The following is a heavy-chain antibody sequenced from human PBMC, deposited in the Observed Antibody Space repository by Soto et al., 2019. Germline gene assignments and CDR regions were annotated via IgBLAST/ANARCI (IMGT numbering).Heavy chain of an antibody. CDR2: IYPSDSDT. V-gene: IGHV5-51*01. J-gene: IGHJ4*02. Sequence: GESLKISCKGSGYNFAGYWIAWVRQMPGKGLELMGIIYPSDSDTRYRPSFQGQVTISADKSVSSAYLQWSSLRASDTAMYYCARGGVSTRTFDYWGQRTPVTVSS. D-gene: IGHD3-3*01. CDR3: ARGGVSTRTFDY. CDR1: GYNFAGYW.